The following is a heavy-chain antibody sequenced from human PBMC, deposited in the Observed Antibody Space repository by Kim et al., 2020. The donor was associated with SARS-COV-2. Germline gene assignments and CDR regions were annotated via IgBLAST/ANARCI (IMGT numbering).Heavy chain of an antibody. CDR2: INPNSGGT. D-gene: IGHD3-10*01. V-gene: IGHV1-2*02. CDR1: GYTFTGYY. J-gene: IGHJ5*02. CDR3: AREGITMVRGVRSWFDP. Sequence: ASVKVSCKASGYTFTGYYMHWVRQAPGQGLEWMGWINPNSGGTNYAQKFQGRVTMTRDTSISTAYMELSRLRSDDTAVYYCAREGITMVRGVRSWFDPWGQATLVTVSS.